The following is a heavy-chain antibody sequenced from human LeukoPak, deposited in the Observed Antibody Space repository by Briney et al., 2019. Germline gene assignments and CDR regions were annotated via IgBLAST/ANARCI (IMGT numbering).Heavy chain of an antibody. CDR2: IYYSGST. CDR3: ARLSSDSSGYPELDY. D-gene: IGHD3-22*01. Sequence: SQTLSLTCTVSGGSISSGGYYWSWIRQHPGKGLEWIGYIYYSGSTYYNPSLKSRVTISVDTSKNQFPLKLSSVTAADTAVYYCARLSSDSSGYPELDYWGQGTLVTVSS. J-gene: IGHJ4*02. V-gene: IGHV4-31*03. CDR1: GGSISSGGYY.